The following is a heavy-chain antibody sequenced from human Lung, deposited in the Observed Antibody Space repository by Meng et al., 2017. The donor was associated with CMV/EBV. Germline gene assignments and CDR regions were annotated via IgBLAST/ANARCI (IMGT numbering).Heavy chain of an antibody. D-gene: IGHD1-26*01. CDR3: ARGESEWELLSYYYYYGMDV. CDR2: ISSSSSYI. Sequence: GGSXRLXCAASGFTFSSYSMNWVRQAPGKGLEWVSSISSSSSYIYYADSVKGRFTISRDNAKNSLYLQMNSLRAEDTAVYYCARGESEWELLSYYYYYGMDVWXQGTTVTVSS. CDR1: GFTFSSYS. V-gene: IGHV3-21*01. J-gene: IGHJ6*02.